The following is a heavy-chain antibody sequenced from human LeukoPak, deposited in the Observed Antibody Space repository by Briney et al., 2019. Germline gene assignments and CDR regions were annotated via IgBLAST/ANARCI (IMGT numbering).Heavy chain of an antibody. D-gene: IGHD3-10*01. CDR3: ARDWSHGSGSYDYYYYGMDV. J-gene: IGHJ6*02. V-gene: IGHV1-18*01. Sequence: GASVKASCKASGYTFTRYGISWVRQAPGQGLEWMGWISVFNGNTNYAQKFQGRVTMTRDTSTSTVYMELSSLRSEDTAVYYCARDWSHGSGSYDYYYYGMDVWGQGTTVTVSS. CDR2: ISVFNGNT. CDR1: GYTFTRYG.